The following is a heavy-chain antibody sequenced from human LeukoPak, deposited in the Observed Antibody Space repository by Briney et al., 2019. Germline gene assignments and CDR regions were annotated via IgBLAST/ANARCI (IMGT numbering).Heavy chain of an antibody. D-gene: IGHD3-22*01. CDR1: GFTFSSYS. CDR2: ISSSSSYI. J-gene: IGHJ6*02. V-gene: IGHV3-21*01. CDR3: ARDGDSSGYYRYYYYYGMDV. Sequence: GGSLRLSCAASGFTFSSYSMNWVRQAPGKGLEWVSSISSSSSYIYYADSVKGRFTISRDNAENSLYLQMNSLRAEDTAVYYCARDGDSSGYYRYYYYYGMDVWGQGTTVTVSS.